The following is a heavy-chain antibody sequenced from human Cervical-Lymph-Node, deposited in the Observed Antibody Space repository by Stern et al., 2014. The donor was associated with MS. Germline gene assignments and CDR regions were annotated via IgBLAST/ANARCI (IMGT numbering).Heavy chain of an antibody. V-gene: IGHV1-69*17. CDR2: IIPIFGIA. CDR3: ARVFRGSSAWYSSSWYVIGLDY. Sequence: VQLVESGAEVKKPGSSVKVSCKASGGTFSSYAISWVRQAPGQGLEWMGGIIPIFGIANYAQKFQGRVTITADKSTSTAYMELSSLRSEDTAVYYCARVFRGSSAWYSSSWYVIGLDYWGQGTLVTVSS. CDR1: GGTFSSYA. J-gene: IGHJ4*02. D-gene: IGHD6-13*01.